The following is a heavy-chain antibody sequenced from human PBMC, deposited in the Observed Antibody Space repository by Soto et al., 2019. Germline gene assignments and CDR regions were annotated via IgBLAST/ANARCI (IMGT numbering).Heavy chain of an antibody. V-gene: IGHV4-59*08. Sequence: QVQLQESGPGLVKPSETLSLTCTVSGGSISSYYWSWIRQPPGKGLEWIGYNYYSGSTNYNPSLKSRVTISVDTSKNQFSLNPSSMTAADTAVYYCARRYGSSFDYWGQGTLVTVSS. CDR1: GGSISSYY. J-gene: IGHJ4*02. CDR3: ARRYGSSFDY. CDR2: NYYSGST. D-gene: IGHD1-1*01.